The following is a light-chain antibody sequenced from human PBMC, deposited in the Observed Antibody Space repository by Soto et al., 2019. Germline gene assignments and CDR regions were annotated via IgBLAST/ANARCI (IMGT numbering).Light chain of an antibody. CDR2: KAS. Sequence: DIQMTQSPSTLSASVGDRVTITCRASQSISVWLAWYQQKAGKAPNLLIYKASRLESGVPSRFSGSGSETEFTLTISGLQPGDSATYYCQQYNSYSQYTFGQGTKLEIK. V-gene: IGKV1-5*03. CDR3: QQYNSYSQYT. CDR1: QSISVW. J-gene: IGKJ2*01.